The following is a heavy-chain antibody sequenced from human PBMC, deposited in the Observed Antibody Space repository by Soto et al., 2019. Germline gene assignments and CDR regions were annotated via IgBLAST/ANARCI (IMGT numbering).Heavy chain of an antibody. CDR3: AKDPRIAVAGGYYYYYYGMDV. J-gene: IGHJ6*02. CDR2: ISGSGGST. CDR1: GFTFSSYA. Sequence: PGGSLRLSCAASGFTFSSYAMSWVRQAPGKGLEWVSAISGSGGSTYYADSVKGRFTISRDNSKNTLYLQMNSLRAEDTAVYYCAKDPRIAVAGGYYYYYYGMDVWGQGTTVTVSS. D-gene: IGHD6-19*01. V-gene: IGHV3-23*01.